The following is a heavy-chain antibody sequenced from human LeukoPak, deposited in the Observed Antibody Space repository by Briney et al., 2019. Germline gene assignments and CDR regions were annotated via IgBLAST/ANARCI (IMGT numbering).Heavy chain of an antibody. V-gene: IGHV3-15*01. CDR1: GFTFSNAW. CDR2: IKSKTDGGTT. J-gene: IGHJ4*02. CDR3: AKEARGPTNYYFDY. Sequence: GGSLRLSCAASGFTFSNAWMSWVRQAPGKGLEWVCRIKSKTDGGTTDYAAPVKGRFTISRDDSKNTLYLQMNSLRAEDPAVYYCAKEARGPTNYYFDYWGQGTLVTVSS. D-gene: IGHD1-1*01.